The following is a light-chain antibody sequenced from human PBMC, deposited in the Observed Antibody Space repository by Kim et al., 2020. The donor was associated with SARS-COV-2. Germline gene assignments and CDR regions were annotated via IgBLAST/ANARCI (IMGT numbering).Light chain of an antibody. Sequence: GQRVAISCSGSSSNIGTNSVNWYQQLPGTAPKLLIYNNNQRPSGVPDRFSGSKSGTSASLAISGLQSEDEADYYCAAWDDSLNGPVFGGGTQLTVL. CDR3: AAWDDSLNGPV. J-gene: IGLJ2*01. V-gene: IGLV1-44*01. CDR1: SSNIGTNS. CDR2: NNN.